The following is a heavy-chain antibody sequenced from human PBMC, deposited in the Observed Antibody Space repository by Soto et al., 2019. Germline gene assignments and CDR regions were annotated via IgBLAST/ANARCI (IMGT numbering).Heavy chain of an antibody. D-gene: IGHD5-18*01. CDR1: CGSIRSGGYY. CDR2: IYYSGNT. CDR3: ARDRLMATAGTARHYFGLDV. J-gene: IGHJ6*02. V-gene: IGHV4-31*03. Sequence: QVQLQESGPGLVKPSQTLSLTCTVSCGSIRSGGYYWSWVRQNPSRGLEWIGNIYYSGNTYYNPSLKSRLTVSVDSSKIQFSLSLSSVTAADTAVYYCARDRLMATAGTARHYFGLDVWGQGTTVTVSS.